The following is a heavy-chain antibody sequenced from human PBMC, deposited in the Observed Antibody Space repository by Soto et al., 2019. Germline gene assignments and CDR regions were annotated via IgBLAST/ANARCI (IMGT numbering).Heavy chain of an antibody. CDR2: ISYDGSNK. CDR3: ARVRGDSNYHSIAVADPLEH. J-gene: IGHJ4*02. CDR1: GFTFSSYA. V-gene: IGHV3-30-3*01. Sequence: PGGSLRLSCAASGFTFSSYAMHWVRQAPGKGLEWVAVISYDGSNKYYADSVKGRFTISRDNSKNTLYLQMNSLRAEDTAVYYCARVRGDSNYHSIAVADPLEHWAQGTLVPVSS. D-gene: IGHD6-19*01.